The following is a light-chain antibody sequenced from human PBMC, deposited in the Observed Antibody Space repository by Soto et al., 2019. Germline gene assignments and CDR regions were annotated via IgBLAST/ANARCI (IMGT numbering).Light chain of an antibody. CDR3: QHYDTYWT. J-gene: IGKJ1*01. CDR1: QSIGTW. CDR2: DAS. V-gene: IGKV1-5*01. Sequence: DIQMTQSPSTLSASVGDRVTITCRATQSIGTWVAWYQQKPGKAPKLLIFDASTLEGRVPSRCSGSGSGTEFSLSIHSLQPDDFATYYCQHYDTYWTFGQGTKVDIK.